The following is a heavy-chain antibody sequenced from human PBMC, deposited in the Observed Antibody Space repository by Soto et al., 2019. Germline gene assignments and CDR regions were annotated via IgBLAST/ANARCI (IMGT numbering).Heavy chain of an antibody. J-gene: IGHJ4*02. D-gene: IGHD3-22*01. Sequence: LSLTCAVYGGSFSGYYWSWIRQPPGKGLEWIGEINHSGSTNYNPSLKSRVTISVDTSKNQFSLKLSSVTAADTAVYYCARGNNYYDSSGYLDYWGQGTLVTVSS. CDR1: GGSFSGYY. CDR3: ARGNNYYDSSGYLDY. CDR2: INHSGST. V-gene: IGHV4-34*01.